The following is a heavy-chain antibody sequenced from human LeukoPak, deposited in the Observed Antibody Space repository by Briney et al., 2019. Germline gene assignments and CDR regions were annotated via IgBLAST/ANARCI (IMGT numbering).Heavy chain of an antibody. D-gene: IGHD5-18*01. J-gene: IGHJ4*02. Sequence: GASVKVSCKAPGGTFSSYAISWVRQAPGQGLEWMGGIIPIFGTANYAQKFQGRVTITTDESTSTAYMELSSLRSEDTAVYYCARGLNSYGFIQDYWGQGTLVTVSS. CDR3: ARGLNSYGFIQDY. CDR2: IIPIFGTA. CDR1: GGTFSSYA. V-gene: IGHV1-69*05.